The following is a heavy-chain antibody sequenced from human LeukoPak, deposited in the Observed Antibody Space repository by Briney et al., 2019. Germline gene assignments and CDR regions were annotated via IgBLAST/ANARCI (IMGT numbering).Heavy chain of an antibody. J-gene: IGHJ4*02. Sequence: GGSLRLSCVASGCPFNSYVVNWVRQAPGKGLEWVSSISSSSSYIYYADSVKGRFTISRDNAKNSLYLQMNSLRAEDTAVYYCARDLGYYDSRARTSYWGQGTLVTVSS. CDR2: ISSSSSYI. D-gene: IGHD3-22*01. V-gene: IGHV3-21*01. CDR3: ARDLGYYDSRARTSY. CDR1: GCPFNSYV.